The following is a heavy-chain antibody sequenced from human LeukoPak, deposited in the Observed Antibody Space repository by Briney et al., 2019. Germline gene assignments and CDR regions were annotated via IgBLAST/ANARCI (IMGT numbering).Heavy chain of an antibody. CDR3: AKVRTTVTTLPGDYGMDV. V-gene: IGHV3-30*18. D-gene: IGHD4-17*01. CDR1: GFTFSSYG. Sequence: GRSLRLSCAASGFTFSSYGMHWVRQAPGKGLEWVAVISYDGSNKYYADSVKGRFTISRDNSKNTLYLQMNSLRAEDTAVYYCAKVRTTVTTLPGDYGMDVWGQGTTVTVSS. J-gene: IGHJ6*02. CDR2: ISYDGSNK.